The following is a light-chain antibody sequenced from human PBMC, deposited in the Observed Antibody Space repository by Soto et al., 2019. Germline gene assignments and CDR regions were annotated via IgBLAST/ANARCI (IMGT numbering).Light chain of an antibody. V-gene: IGKV4-1*01. CDR3: QQYYKTPPYA. Sequence: DIVMTQSPDSLAVSLGERATINCKSSQNVLYKSNNENYLAWYQQKPGQPPKLLIYWASTRKPGVPDRVSGSGSGSDFTLTISSLQAEDVAVYYCQQYYKTPPYAFGQGTKLEI. CDR1: QNVLYKSNNENY. J-gene: IGKJ2*01. CDR2: WAS.